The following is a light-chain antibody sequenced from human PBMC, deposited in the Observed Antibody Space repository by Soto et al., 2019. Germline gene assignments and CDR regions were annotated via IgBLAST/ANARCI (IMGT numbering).Light chain of an antibody. CDR3: SSYITSDIVV. J-gene: IGLJ2*01. CDR2: DVS. V-gene: IGLV2-14*03. Sequence: QLVLAQPASVSGSRGQSITFSCTGTSGDLPGANPVSWYQQHPGKAPILIIYDVSKRPSGVSDRFSGSKSGNTASLTISGLQAEDEADYYCSSYITSDIVVFGGGTKLTVL. CDR1: SGDLPGANP.